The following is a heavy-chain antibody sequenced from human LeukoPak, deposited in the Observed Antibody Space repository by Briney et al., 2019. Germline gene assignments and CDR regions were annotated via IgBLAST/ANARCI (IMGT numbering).Heavy chain of an antibody. CDR2: ISYDGSNK. V-gene: IGHV3-30-3*01. CDR1: GFTFSSYA. J-gene: IGHJ4*02. D-gene: IGHD2-21*02. CDR3: ARGSHIVVVTAISPFDY. Sequence: PGGSLRLSCAASGFTFSSYAMHWVRQAPGKGLEWVAVISYDGSNKYYADSVKGRFTISRDDSKNTLYLQMNSLRVEDTAVYYRARGSHIVVVTAISPFDYWGQGTLVTVSS.